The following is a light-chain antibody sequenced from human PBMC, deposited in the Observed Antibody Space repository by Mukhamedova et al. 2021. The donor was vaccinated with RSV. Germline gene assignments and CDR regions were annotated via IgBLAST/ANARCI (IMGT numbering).Light chain of an antibody. J-gene: IGKJ5*01. CDR1: QSVSSY. CDR2: DAS. Sequence: GERATLSCRASQSVSSYLAWYQQKPGQAPRVLIYDASNRATGIPARFSGSGSGTDFTLTISSLEPEDFAVYYCQQRSNWLPITFG. V-gene: IGKV3-11*01. CDR3: QQRSNWLPIT.